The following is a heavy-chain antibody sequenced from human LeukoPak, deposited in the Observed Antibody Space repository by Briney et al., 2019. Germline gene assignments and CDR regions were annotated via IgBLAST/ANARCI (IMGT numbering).Heavy chain of an antibody. J-gene: IGHJ4*02. Sequence: SETLSLTCTVSGDSISTYHWNWIPEPPGKGLEWIGYMQSTGNSNYNPSLKNRVNIFVDMSKNHFVLNLRSVAAADTAVYYCARDKRHSYGRYFDPWGQGMLVTVSS. CDR3: ARDKRHSYGRYFDP. D-gene: IGHD5-18*01. V-gene: IGHV4-59*01. CDR1: GDSISTYH. CDR2: MQSTGNS.